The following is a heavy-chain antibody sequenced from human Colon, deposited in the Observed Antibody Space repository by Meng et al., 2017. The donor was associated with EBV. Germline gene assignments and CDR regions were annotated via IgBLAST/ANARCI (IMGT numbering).Heavy chain of an antibody. D-gene: IGHD4-17*01. CDR2: ISDIGST. J-gene: IGHJ4*02. V-gene: IGHV4-59*01. Sequence: QGQLQESGHGLGKPSETLSLPCTVSGGSISSYYWSWIRQPPGKRLEWIGYISDIGSTSYNPSLKSRVTISLDTAKNQFSLRLSSVTAADTAVYYCARVVADQGERGYGDFDYWGQGTLVTVSS. CDR1: GGSISSYY. CDR3: ARVVADQGERGYGDFDY.